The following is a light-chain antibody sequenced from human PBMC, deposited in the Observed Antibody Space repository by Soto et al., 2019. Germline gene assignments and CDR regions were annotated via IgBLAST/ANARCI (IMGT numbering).Light chain of an antibody. CDR3: QQYNNWPPIT. CDR2: GAS. Sequence: EIVMTQSPATLSVSTGERATLSCRASHIVSSIYLAWYQQKPGQAPRLLIYGASTRATGFPARFSGSGFGTEFTLTISSLQSQDFAVYYCQQYNNWPPITFGQGTRLEI. J-gene: IGKJ5*01. CDR1: HIVSSIY. V-gene: IGKV3-15*01.